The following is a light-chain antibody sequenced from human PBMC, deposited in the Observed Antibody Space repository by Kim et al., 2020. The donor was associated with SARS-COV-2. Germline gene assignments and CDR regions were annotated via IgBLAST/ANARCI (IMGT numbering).Light chain of an antibody. CDR1: QGISYD. V-gene: IGKV1-27*01. CDR3: QKYDGAPWA. J-gene: IGKJ1*01. CDR2: AAS. Sequence: DIQMTQSPYSLSASVGDRVTITCRASQGISYDLAWYQQKPGKVPKVLIYAASTLQSGVPSRFNGSGSGTDFTLTINSLQPEDVATYYCQKYDGAPWAFGQGTKVDIK.